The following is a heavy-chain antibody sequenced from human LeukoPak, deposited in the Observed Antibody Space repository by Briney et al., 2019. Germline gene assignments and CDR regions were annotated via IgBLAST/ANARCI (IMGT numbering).Heavy chain of an antibody. CDR1: GFIFGDYA. CDR2: IRSKTYAGTK. CDR3: AKGGHGYSSWFDP. Sequence: PGGSLRLSCTASGFIFGDYAVSWFRQAPGKGLEWVGFIRSKTYAGTKEYAATVKGRFSISRDDSKSIAYLKLNSLKTEDTAMYFCAKGGHGYSSWFDPWGQGTLVTVSS. D-gene: IGHD5-18*01. V-gene: IGHV3-49*03. J-gene: IGHJ5*02.